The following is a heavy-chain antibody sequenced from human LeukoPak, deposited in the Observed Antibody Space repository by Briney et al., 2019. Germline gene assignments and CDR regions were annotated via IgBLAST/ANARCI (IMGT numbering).Heavy chain of an antibody. CDR2: IIPIFGTA. V-gene: IGHV1-69*13. D-gene: IGHD3-3*01. CDR3: ASAWGSYDFWSGYYRSEFDY. Sequence: SVKVSCKASGGTFSSYAISWVRQAPGQGLEWMGGIIPIFGTANYAQKFQGRVTITADESASTAYMELSSLRSEDTAVYYCASAWGSYDFWSGYYRSEFDYWGQGTLVTVSS. CDR1: GGTFSSYA. J-gene: IGHJ4*02.